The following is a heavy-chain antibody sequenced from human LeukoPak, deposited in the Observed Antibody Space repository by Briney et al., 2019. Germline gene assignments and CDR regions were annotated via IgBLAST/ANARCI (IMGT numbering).Heavy chain of an antibody. CDR2: IYYSGST. CDR3: ARRDVITFGGVIFDAFDI. J-gene: IGHJ3*02. CDR1: GGSISSYY. Sequence: SETLSLTCTVSGGSISSYYWSWIRQPPGKGLGWIGYIYYSGSTYYNPSLKSRVTISVDTSKNQFSLKLSSVTAADTAVYYCARRDVITFGGVIFDAFDIWGQGTMVTVSS. V-gene: IGHV4-59*08. D-gene: IGHD3-16*02.